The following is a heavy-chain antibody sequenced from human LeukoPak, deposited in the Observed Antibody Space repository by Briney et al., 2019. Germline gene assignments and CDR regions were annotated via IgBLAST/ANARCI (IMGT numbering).Heavy chain of an antibody. Sequence: ASVKVSCKASGYTFTSYAMHWVRQAPGQRLEWMGWINAGNGNTKYSQKFQGRVTITRDTSASTAYMELSSLRSEDTAVYYCARIYDSSGPMAYFQHWGQGTLVTVSS. J-gene: IGHJ1*01. V-gene: IGHV1-3*01. CDR3: ARIYDSSGPMAYFQH. CDR1: GYTFTSYA. D-gene: IGHD3-22*01. CDR2: INAGNGNT.